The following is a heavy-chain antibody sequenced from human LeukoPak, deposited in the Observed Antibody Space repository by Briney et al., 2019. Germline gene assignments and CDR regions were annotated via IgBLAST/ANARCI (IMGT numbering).Heavy chain of an antibody. CDR2: IYPGDSDT. Sequence: GESLKISCKGSGYSFTSYWIGWVRQMPGKGLEWMGIIYPGDSDTRYSPSFQGQVTISADKSISTAYLQWSSLKASDTAMYYCAXXXXXXXSSGYSFLGMDVWGQGTTVTVSS. J-gene: IGHJ6*02. CDR3: AXXXXXXXSSGYSFLGMDV. CDR1: GYSFTSYW. D-gene: IGHD3-22*01. V-gene: IGHV5-51*01.